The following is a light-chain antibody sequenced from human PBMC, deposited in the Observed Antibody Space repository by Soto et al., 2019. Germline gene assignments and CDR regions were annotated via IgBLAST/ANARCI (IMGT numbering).Light chain of an antibody. CDR1: QSLSRW. CDR2: EAS. V-gene: IGKV1-5*03. J-gene: IGKJ1*01. CDR3: QQYDSFSVT. Sequence: IPLTHSPSTLSASVLYRLRIXYRASQSLSRWLAWYQQKPGKAPSLLIYEASNLESGVPSRFSGSGSGTEFTLTISSLQPEDFATYYCQQYDSFSVTFGQGTKV.